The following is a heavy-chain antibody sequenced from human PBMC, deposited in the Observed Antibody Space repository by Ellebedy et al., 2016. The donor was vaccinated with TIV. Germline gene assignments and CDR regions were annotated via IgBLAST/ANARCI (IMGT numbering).Heavy chain of an antibody. CDR1: GFTFSTYG. Sequence: GESLKISCAASGFTFSTYGMTWVRQAPGKGLEWVASIKDDGSEKYYVDSVKGRFTISRDNAKNSLYLQMNSLRVEDTAVYYCVRDSLRLSSTGWGQGTLVTVSS. D-gene: IGHD2-2*01. V-gene: IGHV3-7*01. J-gene: IGHJ4*02. CDR3: VRDSLRLSSTG. CDR2: IKDDGSEK.